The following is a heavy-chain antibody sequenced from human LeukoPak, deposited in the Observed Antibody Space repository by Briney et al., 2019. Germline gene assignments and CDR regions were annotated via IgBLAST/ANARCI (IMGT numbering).Heavy chain of an antibody. D-gene: IGHD3-10*01. J-gene: IGHJ5*02. CDR3: ARALWFGELSTNNWFDP. Sequence: SQSLSLTCTVSGGSISSGGYYWSCIRQHPGKGLEWIGYIYYSGSTYYNPSLKRRVTISVDTSKNQYSLNLSSVTAADTAVYYCARALWFGELSTNNWFDPWGQGTLVTVSS. CDR1: GGSISSGGYY. CDR2: IYYSGST. V-gene: IGHV4-31*03.